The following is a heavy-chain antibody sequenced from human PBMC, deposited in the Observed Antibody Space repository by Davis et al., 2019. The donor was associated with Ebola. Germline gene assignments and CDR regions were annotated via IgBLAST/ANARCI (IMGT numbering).Heavy chain of an antibody. V-gene: IGHV3-7*03. D-gene: IGHD3-3*01. J-gene: IGHJ4*02. Sequence: PGGSLRLSCAASGFTFSSYWMSWVRQAPGKGLEWVANIKQDGSEKYYVDSVKGRFTISRDNAKNSLSLQMNSLRAEYTAVYYCARVRVGFLEWLQDYWGQGTLVTVSS. CDR3: ARVRVGFLEWLQDY. CDR1: GFTFSSYW. CDR2: IKQDGSEK.